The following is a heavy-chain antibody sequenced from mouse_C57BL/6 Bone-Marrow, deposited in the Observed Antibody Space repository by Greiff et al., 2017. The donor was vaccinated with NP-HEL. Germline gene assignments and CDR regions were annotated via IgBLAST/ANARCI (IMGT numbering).Heavy chain of an antibody. CDR2: IDPETGGT. CDR3: TRPVSTYYYAMDY. D-gene: IGHD5-1*01. J-gene: IGHJ4*01. V-gene: IGHV1-15*01. CDR1: GYTFTDYE. Sequence: QVQLQQSGAELVRPGASVTLSCTASGYTFTDYEMHWVKQTPVHGLEWIGAIDPETGGTAYNQKFKGKAILTADKSSSTAYMELRSLTSEDSAVYYCTRPVSTYYYAMDYWGQGTSVTVSS.